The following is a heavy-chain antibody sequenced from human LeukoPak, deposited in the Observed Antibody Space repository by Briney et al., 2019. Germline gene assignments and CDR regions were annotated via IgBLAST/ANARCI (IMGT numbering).Heavy chain of an antibody. CDR3: ARGRTDRAFDY. Sequence: PGRSLRLSCAASGFTFSSYGMHWVRQAPGKGLEWVAVIWYDGSNKYYADSVKGRFTISRDNSKNTLYLQMNSLRAEDTAVYYCARGRTDRAFDYRGQGTLVTVSS. CDR2: IWYDGSNK. D-gene: IGHD1-14*01. V-gene: IGHV3-33*01. CDR1: GFTFSSYG. J-gene: IGHJ4*02.